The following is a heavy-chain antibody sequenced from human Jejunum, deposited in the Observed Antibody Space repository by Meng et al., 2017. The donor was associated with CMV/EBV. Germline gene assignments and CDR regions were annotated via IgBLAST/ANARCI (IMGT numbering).Heavy chain of an antibody. J-gene: IGHJ3*02. CDR2: IGTSGGTM. Sequence: SSYEMNGVRQAPGKGLEWVAYIGTSGGTMSYADSVKGRFTISRDNTKNSLYLQMDSLRAEDTAVYYCARDDCSSTSCYSKNVFDIWGQGTMVTVSS. V-gene: IGHV3-48*03. CDR3: ARDDCSSTSCYSKNVFDI. D-gene: IGHD2-2*02. CDR1: SSYE.